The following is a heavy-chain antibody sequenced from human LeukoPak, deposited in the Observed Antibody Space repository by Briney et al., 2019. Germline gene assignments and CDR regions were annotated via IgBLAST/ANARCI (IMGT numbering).Heavy chain of an antibody. CDR2: IYTSGST. Sequence: SQTLSLTCTVSGGSISSGSYYWSWIRQPAGKGLEWIGRIYTSGSTNYNPSLKSRVTISVDTSKNQFSLKLSSVTAADTAVYYCARGDYDYYDTNGYYGLDYWGQGILVTVSS. V-gene: IGHV4-61*02. CDR1: GGSISSGSYY. CDR3: ARGDYDYYDTNGYYGLDY. J-gene: IGHJ4*02. D-gene: IGHD3-22*01.